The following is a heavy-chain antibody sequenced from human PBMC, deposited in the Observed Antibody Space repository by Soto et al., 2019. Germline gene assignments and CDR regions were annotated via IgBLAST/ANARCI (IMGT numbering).Heavy chain of an antibody. CDR1: GGSFSGYY. CDR2: INHSGST. D-gene: IGHD2-15*01. V-gene: IGHV4-34*01. Sequence: SETLSLTCAVYGGSFSGYYWSWIRQPPGKGLEWIGEINHSGSTNYNPSLKSRVTISVDTSKNQFSLKLSSVTAADTAVYYCATAGKLGYCRTLVWDDGRLLHYYGMDVWGQGTTVTVS. J-gene: IGHJ6*02. CDR3: ATAGKLGYCRTLVWDDGRLLHYYGMDV.